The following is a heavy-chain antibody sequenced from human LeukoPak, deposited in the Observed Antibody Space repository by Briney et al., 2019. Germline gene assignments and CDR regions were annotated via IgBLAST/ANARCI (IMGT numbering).Heavy chain of an antibody. D-gene: IGHD1-26*01. CDR2: IKGKIDGGTT. V-gene: IGHV3-15*01. CDR1: GFTFSNAW. CDR3: AREVGATDWFDP. J-gene: IGHJ5*02. Sequence: GGSLRLSCAASGFTFSNAWMSWVRQPPGKGLEWVGHIKGKIDGGTTDYAAPVKGRFTISRDDSKNTQYLQMNSLRAEDTAVYYCAREVGATDWFDPWGQGTLVTVSS.